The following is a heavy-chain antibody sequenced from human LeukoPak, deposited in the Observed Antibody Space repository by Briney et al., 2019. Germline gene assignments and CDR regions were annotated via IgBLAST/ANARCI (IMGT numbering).Heavy chain of an antibody. CDR3: ARGPGSRGVFDY. V-gene: IGHV3-53*01. J-gene: IGHJ4*02. D-gene: IGHD1-14*01. Sequence: PGGSLRLSCAVSGFTVSAHYMSWVRLAPGKGLECVSFLYTGGDTYYADSVKGRFTISRDNSKNTLYLQMNSLRAEDTAVYYCARGPGSRGVFDYWGQGTLVTVSS. CDR2: LYTGGDT. CDR1: GFTVSAHY.